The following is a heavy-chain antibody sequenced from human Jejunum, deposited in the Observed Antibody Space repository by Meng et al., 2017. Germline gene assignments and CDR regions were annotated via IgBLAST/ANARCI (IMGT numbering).Heavy chain of an antibody. V-gene: IGHV4-59*01. CDR2: IHYSGRT. CDR1: GGSISRYY. D-gene: IGHD1-26*01. CDR3: AKEVAYSGTLGYFDY. J-gene: IGHJ4*02. Sequence: SETLSLTCTVSGGSISRYYWNWIRQPPGKGLEWIGHIHYSGRTNYNPSLKSRVTLSLDTSKNQFSLSLSSVTAADTAVYYCAKEVAYSGTLGYFDYWGQGMLVTVSS.